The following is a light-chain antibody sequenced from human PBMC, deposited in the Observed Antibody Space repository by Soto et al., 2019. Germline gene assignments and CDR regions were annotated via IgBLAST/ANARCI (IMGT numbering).Light chain of an antibody. V-gene: IGKV1-39*01. CDR1: QSMSSY. J-gene: IGKJ1*01. CDR3: QQSYSTPPT. CDR2: AAS. Sequence: DIQMTQSPSSLSASVADRVTITCRASQSMSSYLNWYQQKPGKAPKLLIYAASSLQSGVPSRFSGSGSGTDFTLTISSLQPEDFATYYCQQSYSTPPTFGQGTKVEIK.